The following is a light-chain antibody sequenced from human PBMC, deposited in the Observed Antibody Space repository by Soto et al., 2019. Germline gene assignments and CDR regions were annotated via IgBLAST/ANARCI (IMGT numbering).Light chain of an antibody. J-gene: IGLJ2*01. CDR1: SSNIGNNA. V-gene: IGLV1-36*01. CDR3: AAWDDSLNGVV. Sequence: QSVLTQPPSVSEAPRQRVTISCSGSSSNIGNNAVNWYQQLPGKAPKLLIYYDDLLPSGVSDRFSGSKSGTSASLAISGLQSEDEVDYYCAAWDDSLNGVVFGGGTTVTVL. CDR2: YDD.